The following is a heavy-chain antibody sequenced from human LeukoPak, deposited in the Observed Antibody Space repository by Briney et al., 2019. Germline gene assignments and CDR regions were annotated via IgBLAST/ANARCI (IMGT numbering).Heavy chain of an antibody. D-gene: IGHD4-17*01. Sequence: SETLSLTCGVNGGSFSGYYWSWIRQPPGKGLEWIGEINHSGSTNYNPSLKSRVTISVDTSKNQFSLKLSSVTAADTAVYYCARGTMTTVTYYFDYWGQGTLVTVSS. CDR1: GGSFSGYY. CDR2: INHSGST. CDR3: ARGTMTTVTYYFDY. J-gene: IGHJ4*02. V-gene: IGHV4-34*01.